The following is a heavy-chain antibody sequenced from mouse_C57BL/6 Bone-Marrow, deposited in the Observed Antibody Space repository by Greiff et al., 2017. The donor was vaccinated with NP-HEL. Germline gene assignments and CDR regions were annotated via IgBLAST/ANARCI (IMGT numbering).Heavy chain of an antibody. CDR2: IWGGGST. CDR1: GFSLTSYG. V-gene: IGHV2-9*01. CDR3: AKHESKGAMDY. Sequence: VKLMESGPGLVAPSQSLSITCTVSGFSLTSYGVDWVRQPPGQGLEWLGVIWGGGSTTYNSALMSRPSISKDNSKSQDFIKMNSLQTDDTAMYYCAKHESKGAMDYWGQGTSVTVS. J-gene: IGHJ4*01. D-gene: IGHD2-5*01.